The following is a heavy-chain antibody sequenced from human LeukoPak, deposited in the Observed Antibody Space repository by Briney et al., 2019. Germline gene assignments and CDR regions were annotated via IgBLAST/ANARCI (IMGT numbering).Heavy chain of an antibody. D-gene: IGHD3-10*01. CDR2: IYPGDSNT. CDR1: GYSFSNYW. CDR3: ARRGGLDY. V-gene: IGHV5-51*01. J-gene: IGHJ4*02. Sequence: GESLKISCKGSGYSFSNYWIGWVRQMPGKGLEWMGIIYPGDSNTKYNPSFQGQVTISADKSVSTAYLQWSSLKASDTAMYYCARRGGLDYWGQGTLVTVSS.